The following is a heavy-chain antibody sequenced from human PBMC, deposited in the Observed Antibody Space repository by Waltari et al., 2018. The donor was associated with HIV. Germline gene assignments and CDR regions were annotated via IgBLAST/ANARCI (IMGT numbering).Heavy chain of an antibody. J-gene: IGHJ4*02. Sequence: QVQLQESGPGLVNPSGTLSLTGALSGVSISSGYWWTWVRQPPGKGLEWIGEVHHSGGSNYNPSLKSRVTISVDNSKNQFSLRLNSVTAADTAVYYCAASPGWWRLDYWGQGTLVSVSS. CDR2: VHHSGGS. CDR1: GVSISSGYW. CDR3: AASPGWWRLDY. D-gene: IGHD6-19*01. V-gene: IGHV4-4*02.